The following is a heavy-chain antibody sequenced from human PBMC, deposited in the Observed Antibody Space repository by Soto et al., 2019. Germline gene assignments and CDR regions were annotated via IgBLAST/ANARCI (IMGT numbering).Heavy chain of an antibody. Sequence: PSETLSLTCTVSGGSISSYYWSWIRQPPGKGLEWIGYIYYSGSTNYNPSLKSRVTISVDTSKNQFSLKLSSVPAADTAVYYGGRGAGVRGRSGMDVWGQGTTVTVSS. CDR2: IYYSGST. CDR3: GRGAGVRGRSGMDV. J-gene: IGHJ6*02. CDR1: GGSISSYY. D-gene: IGHD3-10*01. V-gene: IGHV4-59*01.